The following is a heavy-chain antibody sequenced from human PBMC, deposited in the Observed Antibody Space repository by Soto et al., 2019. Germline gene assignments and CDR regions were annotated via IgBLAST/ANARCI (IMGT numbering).Heavy chain of an antibody. Sequence: RQAPWKVLEWVSGISGNSGSIGYADYVKGRFTISRDNDKNSLYLQMNSLRAEDTALYYCAKAVEMLDRAVTPSFYYGMEVWGHGSTVTVTS. CDR2: ISGNSGSI. D-gene: IGHD2-8*01. J-gene: IGHJ6*02. V-gene: IGHV3-9*01. CDR3: AKAVEMLDRAVTPSFYYGMEV.